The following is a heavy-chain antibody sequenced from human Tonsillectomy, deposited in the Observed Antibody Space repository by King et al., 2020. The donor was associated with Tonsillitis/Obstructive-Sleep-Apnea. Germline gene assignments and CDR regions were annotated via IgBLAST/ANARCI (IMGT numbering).Heavy chain of an antibody. CDR2: IYFSGST. J-gene: IGHJ3*02. Sequence: QLQESGPRLVKPSETLSLTCTVSGGSISGYYWSWIRQPPGKGLEWIGYIYFSGSTKYNPSLKSRVTISVDTSKNQFSLKLSSVTAADTAVYYCAREGEAVDAFEIWGQGTMVTVSS. CDR3: AREGEAVDAFEI. CDR1: GGSISGYY. D-gene: IGHD3-16*01. V-gene: IGHV4-59*01.